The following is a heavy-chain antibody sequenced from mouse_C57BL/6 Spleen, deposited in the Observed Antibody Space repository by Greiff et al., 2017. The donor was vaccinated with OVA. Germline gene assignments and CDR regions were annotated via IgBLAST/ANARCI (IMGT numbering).Heavy chain of an antibody. CDR3: ARSPFILDY. CDR2: INPSTGGT. CDR1: GYSFTGYY. J-gene: IGHJ2*01. V-gene: IGHV1-42*01. Sequence: VHVKQSGPELVKPGASVKISCKASGYSFTGYYMNWVKQSPEKSLEWIGEINPSTGGTTYNQKFKAKATLTVDKSSSTAYMQLKSLTSEDSAVYYCARSPFILDYWGQGTTLTVSS. D-gene: IGHD1-1*01.